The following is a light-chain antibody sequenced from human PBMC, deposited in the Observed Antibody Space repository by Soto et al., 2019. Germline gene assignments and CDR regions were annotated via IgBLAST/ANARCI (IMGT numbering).Light chain of an antibody. CDR2: GAS. J-gene: IGKJ1*01. CDR1: QSVNIY. Sequence: EVVMTQSPATLSVSPGEGVTLSCRASQSVNIYLAWYQQKPGQAPRLLIYGASTRATGIPDRFSGGGSGTDFTLTISRLEPEDFAVYYCQQYGSSPRTFGQGTKVDIK. V-gene: IGKV3-20*01. CDR3: QQYGSSPRT.